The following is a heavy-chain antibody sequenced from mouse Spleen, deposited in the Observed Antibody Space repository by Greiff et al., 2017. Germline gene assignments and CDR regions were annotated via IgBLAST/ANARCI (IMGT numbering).Heavy chain of an antibody. CDR3: ARHEEETYDYDDENGAWFAY. CDR1: GYTFTEYT. CDR2: FYPGSGSI. V-gene: IGHV1-62-2*01. J-gene: IGHJ3*01. D-gene: IGHD2-4*01. Sequence: QVQLKQSGAELVKPGASVKLSCKASGYTFTEYTIHWVKQRSGQGLEWIGWFYPGSGSIKYNEKFKDKATLTADKSSSTVYMELSRLTSEDSAVYFCARHEEETYDYDDENGAWFAYWGQGTLVTVSA.